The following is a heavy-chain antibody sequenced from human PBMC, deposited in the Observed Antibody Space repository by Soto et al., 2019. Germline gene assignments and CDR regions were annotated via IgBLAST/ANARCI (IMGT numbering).Heavy chain of an antibody. CDR3: AQGYSSSWYHYYYYYGMDV. CDR1: GGTFSSYA. V-gene: IGHV1-69*13. Sequence: GAAVQVSCKASGGTFSSYAISWVRQAPGQGLEWMGGIIPIFGQANYAQQFQCRVTITADEYTSTAYMELSSLGSEDTAVYYCAQGYSSSWYHYYYYYGMDVWGQGTTVTVSS. D-gene: IGHD6-13*01. CDR2: IIPIFGQA. J-gene: IGHJ6*02.